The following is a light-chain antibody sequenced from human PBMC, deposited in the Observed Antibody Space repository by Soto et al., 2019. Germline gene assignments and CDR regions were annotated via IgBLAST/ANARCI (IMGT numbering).Light chain of an antibody. V-gene: IGLV3-21*02. Sequence: SYELTQPPSVSVAPGQTARITCGGNNIGTKGVHWYQQKPGQAPLLVVYDDTDRPSGIPERFSGSNSGNTATLTISRVEAGDEADYYCQVWDSTTDHPVVFGGGTKLTVL. J-gene: IGLJ2*01. CDR3: QVWDSTTDHPVV. CDR2: DDT. CDR1: NIGTKG.